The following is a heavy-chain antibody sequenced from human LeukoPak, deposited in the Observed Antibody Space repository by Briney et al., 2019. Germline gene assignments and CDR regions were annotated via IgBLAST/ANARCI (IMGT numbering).Heavy chain of an antibody. D-gene: IGHD6-19*01. CDR1: GGTFNNYA. V-gene: IGHV1-2*02. J-gene: IGHJ4*02. Sequence: ASVKVSCKASGGTFNNYAFSWVRQAPGQGLEWMGWINPNSGGTDYAQKFQGRVTMTRDTSISTAYMELNSLRSDDTAVYYCARDSHSSGWFLPDYWGQGTLVTVSS. CDR2: INPNSGGT. CDR3: ARDSHSSGWFLPDY.